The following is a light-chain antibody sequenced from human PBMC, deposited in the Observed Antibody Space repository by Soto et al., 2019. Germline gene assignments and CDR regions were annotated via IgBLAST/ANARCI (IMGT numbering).Light chain of an antibody. J-gene: IGKJ5*01. CDR3: QQSYSTPRVT. Sequence: DIQMTRSPSSLCAAVGYRVTMTCRSSQSISSYLNWYQQKPGKATKLLIYAASSLQSGVQSRFSGSGSGTDFTLNISSLQPEDFATYYCQQSYSTPRVTFGPGKRRRL. V-gene: IGKV1-39*01. CDR1: QSISSY. CDR2: AAS.